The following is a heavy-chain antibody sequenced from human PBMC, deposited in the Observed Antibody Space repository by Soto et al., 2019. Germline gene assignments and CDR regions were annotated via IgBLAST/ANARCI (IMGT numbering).Heavy chain of an antibody. CDR2: IIPVFGRP. J-gene: IGHJ1*01. CDR3: AREGSGYNF. Sequence: QVQLVQSGAELKKPGSSVKVSCKASEGTFSSFGISWVRQAPGQGLEWMGGIIPVFGRPNYAQRFRGRLTITADESTNTGYMELIDLRSEDTAVYYCAREGSGYNFWGQGTQVTVSS. V-gene: IGHV1-69*01. CDR1: EGTFSSFG. D-gene: IGHD5-12*01.